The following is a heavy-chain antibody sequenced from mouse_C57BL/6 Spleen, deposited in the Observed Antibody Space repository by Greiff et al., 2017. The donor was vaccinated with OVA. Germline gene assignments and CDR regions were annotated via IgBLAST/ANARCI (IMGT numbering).Heavy chain of an antibody. V-gene: IGHV1-72*01. Sequence: QVHVKQPGAELVKPGASVKLSCKASGYTFTSYWMHWVKQRPGRGLEWIGRIDPNSGGTKYNEKFKSKATLTVDKPSSTAYMQLSSLTSEDSAVYYCARWDGSREYFDYWGQGTTLTVSS. D-gene: IGHD1-1*01. CDR1: GYTFTSYW. CDR3: ARWDGSREYFDY. CDR2: IDPNSGGT. J-gene: IGHJ2*01.